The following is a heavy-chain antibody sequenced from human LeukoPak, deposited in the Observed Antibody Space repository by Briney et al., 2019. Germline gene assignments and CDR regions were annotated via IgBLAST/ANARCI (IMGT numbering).Heavy chain of an antibody. D-gene: IGHD3-10*01. CDR1: GYTFTSYG. CDR2: ISAYNGNT. CDR3: ARDYGYGVDRPYGSGYNWFDP. V-gene: IGHV1-18*01. Sequence: ASVKVSCKASGYTFTSYGISWVRQAPGQGLEWMGWISAYNGNTNYAQKLQGRVTMTTDTSTSTAYMELRSLRSDDTAVYYCARDYGYGVDRPYGSGYNWFDPWGQGTLVTVSS. J-gene: IGHJ5*02.